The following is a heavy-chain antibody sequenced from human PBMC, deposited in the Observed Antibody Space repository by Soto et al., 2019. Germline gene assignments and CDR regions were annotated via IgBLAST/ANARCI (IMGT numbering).Heavy chain of an antibody. CDR2: VRSETYGGST. J-gene: IGHJ4*02. V-gene: IGHV3-49*04. CDR3: TRGRGTSGWYADY. Sequence: GGSLRLSCSASGFVFGDYAVTWVRQAPGKGLEWVGVVRSETYGGSTEYAASVKGRFRISRDDSQSIAYLQMTSLKTEDTAVYYCTRGRGTSGWYADYWGKGSLVTVSS. D-gene: IGHD6-13*01. CDR1: GFVFGDYA.